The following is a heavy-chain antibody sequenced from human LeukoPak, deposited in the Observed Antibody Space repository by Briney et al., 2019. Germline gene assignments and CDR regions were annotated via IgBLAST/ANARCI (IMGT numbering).Heavy chain of an antibody. CDR2: IIPIFGTP. Sequence: SVKVSCKASGGTFSSYAVGWVRQAPGQGLEWMGGIIPIFGTPKYAQKFQGRITITADESTSTAYMELSSLRSEDTAVYYCARDNKWEIFAFDYWGQGTLVTVSS. D-gene: IGHD1-26*01. V-gene: IGHV1-69*01. CDR3: ARDNKWEIFAFDY. J-gene: IGHJ4*02. CDR1: GGTFSSYA.